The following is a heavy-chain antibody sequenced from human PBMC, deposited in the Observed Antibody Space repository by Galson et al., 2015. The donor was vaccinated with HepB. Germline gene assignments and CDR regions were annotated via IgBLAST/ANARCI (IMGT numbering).Heavy chain of an antibody. D-gene: IGHD5-12*01. CDR1: GFIFSTYG. CDR2: ISYDGSNR. V-gene: IGHV3-30*18. Sequence: SLRLSCAASGFIFSTYGMHWVRQAPGKGLEWVAAISYDGSNRYYVDSVKGRFTISRDNFMNTLYLQMDSLRPEDTALYYCAKDLRSGYDSGNWFDPWGQGTLVTVSS. J-gene: IGHJ5*02. CDR3: AKDLRSGYDSGNWFDP.